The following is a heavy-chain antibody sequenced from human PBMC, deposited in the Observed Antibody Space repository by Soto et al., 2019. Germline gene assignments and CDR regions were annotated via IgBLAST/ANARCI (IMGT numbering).Heavy chain of an antibody. J-gene: IGHJ6*02. CDR3: VRDADETAIVPAPWLV. D-gene: IGHD2-21*02. CDR1: GGSISSRNW. Sequence: PSETLSLTCAVSGGSISSRNWWGWVRQAPGKGLEWIGEIYHSGSTNYNPSLKSRITMSVDKSKNQFSVNLSSVTAADTAVYYCVRDADETAIVPAPWLVWGRGTMVS. CDR2: IYHSGST. V-gene: IGHV4-4*02.